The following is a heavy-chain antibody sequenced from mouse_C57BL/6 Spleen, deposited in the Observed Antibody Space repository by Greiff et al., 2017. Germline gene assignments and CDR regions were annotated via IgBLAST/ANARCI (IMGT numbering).Heavy chain of an antibody. CDR3: AIYGSTPYYYAMDF. J-gene: IGHJ4*01. CDR2: IDPSDSYT. V-gene: IGHV1-69*01. CDR1: GYTFTSYW. Sequence: QVQLQQSGAELVMPGASVKLSCKASGYTFTSYWMHWVKQRPGKGLEWIGEIDPSDSYTNYNQQFKGKSTLTVDKSSSTAYMQLSSLTSEDSAVYYCAIYGSTPYYYAMDFWGQGTSVTVSS. D-gene: IGHD1-1*01.